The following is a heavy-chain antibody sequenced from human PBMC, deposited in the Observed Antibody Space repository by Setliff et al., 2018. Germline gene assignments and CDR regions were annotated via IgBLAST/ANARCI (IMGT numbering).Heavy chain of an antibody. D-gene: IGHD2-8*01. CDR1: GGSFSGYY. CDR3: ASVDIVLMVYAL. J-gene: IGHJ4*02. V-gene: IGHV4-34*01. Sequence: LSLTCAVYGGSFSGYYWSWIRQPPGKGLEWIGEINHSGSTNYNPSLKSRVTISVDTSKSQFSLKLSSVTAADTAVYYCASVDIVLMVYALWGQGTQVTVS. CDR2: INHSGST.